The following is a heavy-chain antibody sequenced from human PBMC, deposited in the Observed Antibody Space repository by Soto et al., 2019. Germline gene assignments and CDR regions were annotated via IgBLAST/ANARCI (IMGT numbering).Heavy chain of an antibody. J-gene: IGHJ4*02. Sequence: SETLSLTCTVSGGYISSYYWSWIRQPPGKGLEWIGYIYYSGSTNYNPSLKSRVTISVDTSKNQFSLKLSSVTAADTAVYYCAREGDGYNSHWGQGTLVTVSS. CDR1: GGYISSYY. V-gene: IGHV4-59*01. CDR2: IYYSGST. CDR3: AREGDGYNSH. D-gene: IGHD5-12*01.